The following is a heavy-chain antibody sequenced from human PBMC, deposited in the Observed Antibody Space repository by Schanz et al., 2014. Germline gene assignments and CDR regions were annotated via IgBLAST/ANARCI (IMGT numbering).Heavy chain of an antibody. CDR1: GFVFGDYY. CDR3: ARDRRNADLDY. CDR2: ISDSGTYT. D-gene: IGHD1-1*01. J-gene: IGHJ4*02. Sequence: QVQVVQSGGGLVKPGGSLRLSCAASGFVFGDYYMTWIRQAPGKGLEWLSYISDSGTYTNYADSVKGRFTISRDNAKSSLYLQMNGLRAEDTAVYYCARDRRNADLDYWGQGTLVTVSS. V-gene: IGHV3-11*06.